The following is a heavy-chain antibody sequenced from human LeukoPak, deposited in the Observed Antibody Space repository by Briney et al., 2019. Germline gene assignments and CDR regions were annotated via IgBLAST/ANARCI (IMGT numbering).Heavy chain of an antibody. CDR2: IIPILGIA. V-gene: IGHV1-69*04. CDR1: GGTFSSYA. Sequence: GASVKVSCKASGGTFSSYAISWVRQAPGQGLEWMGRIIPILGIANYAQKFQGRVTITADKSTSTAYMELSSLRSEDTAVYYCARLLRYLDSNLFDYWGQGTLVTVSS. CDR3: ARLLRYLDSNLFDY. D-gene: IGHD3-9*01. J-gene: IGHJ4*02.